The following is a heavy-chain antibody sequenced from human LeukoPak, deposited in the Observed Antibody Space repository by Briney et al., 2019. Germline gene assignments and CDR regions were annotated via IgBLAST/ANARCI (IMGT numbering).Heavy chain of an antibody. CDR1: GLTFVTMG. D-gene: IGHD6-13*01. J-gene: IGHJ4*02. CDR3: AKGSSWTDVFDY. Sequence: GGSLNPPWQASGLTFVTMGLHWSGRVPGKGLEGVQVISYDGSNKYYADSVKGRFTISRDNSKNTLYLQMNTLRAEDTAVYYCAKGSSWTDVFDYWGQGTLVTVSS. CDR2: ISYDGSNK. V-gene: IGHV3-30*18.